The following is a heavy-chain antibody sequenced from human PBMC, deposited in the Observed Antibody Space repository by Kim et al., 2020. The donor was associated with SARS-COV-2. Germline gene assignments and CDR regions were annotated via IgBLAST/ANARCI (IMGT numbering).Heavy chain of an antibody. Sequence: ASVKVSCKASGYTFTSYYMHWVRQAPGQGLEWMGIINPSCGSTSYAQKFQGRVTMTRDTSTSTVYMELSSLRSEDTAVYYCASEQVDTAMAGVLYYYDGMDVWGQGTTVTVSS. CDR2: INPSCGST. J-gene: IGHJ6*02. D-gene: IGHD5-18*01. V-gene: IGHV1-46*01. CDR3: ASEQVDTAMAGVLYYYDGMDV. CDR1: GYTFTSYY.